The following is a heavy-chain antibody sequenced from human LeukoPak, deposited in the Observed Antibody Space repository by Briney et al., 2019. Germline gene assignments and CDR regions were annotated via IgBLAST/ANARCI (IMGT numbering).Heavy chain of an antibody. CDR2: ISWNSGSI. CDR3: AKGLDSSAYYYFDY. Sequence: GRSLRLSCAASGFTFDDYAMHWVRQAPGQGLELVSGISWNSGSIGYADSVKGRFTISRDNAKNSLYLQMNSLRAEDMALYYCAKGLDSSAYYYFDYWGQGTLVTVSS. V-gene: IGHV3-9*03. D-gene: IGHD6-19*01. CDR1: GFTFDDYA. J-gene: IGHJ4*02.